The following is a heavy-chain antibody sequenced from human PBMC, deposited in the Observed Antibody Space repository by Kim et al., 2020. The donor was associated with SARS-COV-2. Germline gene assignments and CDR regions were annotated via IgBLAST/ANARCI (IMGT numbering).Heavy chain of an antibody. Sequence: SETLSLTCTVSGGSISSGDYYWSWIRQPPGKGLEWIGYIYYSGSTYYNPSLKSRVTISLDTSKNQFSLRLSSVTGADTAVYYCARESRGGYGAFYIWGQG. CDR3: ARESRGGYGAFYI. CDR2: IYYSGST. J-gene: IGHJ3*02. CDR1: GGSISSGDYY. V-gene: IGHV4-30-4*01. D-gene: IGHD5-18*01.